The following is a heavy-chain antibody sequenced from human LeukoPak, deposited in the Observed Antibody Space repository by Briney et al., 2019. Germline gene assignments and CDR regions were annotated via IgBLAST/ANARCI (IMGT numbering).Heavy chain of an antibody. CDR2: MYYSGST. Sequence: PSETLSLTCTVSGGSVSSSSYYWGWIRQPPGKGLEWIGSMYYSGSTYYNPSLKSRVTISVDTSKNQFSLKLSSVTAADTAASYCARRSIAAHTFDYWGQGTLVTVSS. CDR3: ARRSIAAHTFDY. CDR1: GGSVSSSSYY. D-gene: IGHD6-6*01. J-gene: IGHJ4*02. V-gene: IGHV4-39*01.